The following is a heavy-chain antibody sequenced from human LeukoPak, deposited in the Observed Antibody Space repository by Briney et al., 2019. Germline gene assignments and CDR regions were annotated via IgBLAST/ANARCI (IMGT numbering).Heavy chain of an antibody. J-gene: IGHJ4*02. CDR2: VWYEGSNK. Sequence: PGGSLRLSCAASGFAFSRSGMHWVRQAPGKGLEGVAGVWYEGSNKHYADSVKGRFTISRDNSNNTLYLQMNSLRAEDTAVYYCARDPKYSNSWFFDYWGQGTLVTVSS. D-gene: IGHD6-13*01. CDR1: GFAFSRSG. V-gene: IGHV3-33*01. CDR3: ARDPKYSNSWFFDY.